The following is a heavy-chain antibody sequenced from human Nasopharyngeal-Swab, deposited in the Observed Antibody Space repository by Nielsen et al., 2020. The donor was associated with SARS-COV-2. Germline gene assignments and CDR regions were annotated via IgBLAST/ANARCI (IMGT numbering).Heavy chain of an antibody. CDR2: IIPIFGTA. CDR1: GGTFSSYA. V-gene: IGHV1-69*13. J-gene: IGHJ6*02. Sequence: SVKVSCKASGGTFSSYAISWVRQAPGQGLEWMGGIIPIFGTANYAQKFQGRVTITADESTRTAYMELSSLRSEDTAVYYCARGGYYGSGSYFHYYYGMDVWGQGTTVTVSS. CDR3: ARGGYYGSGSYFHYYYGMDV. D-gene: IGHD3-10*01.